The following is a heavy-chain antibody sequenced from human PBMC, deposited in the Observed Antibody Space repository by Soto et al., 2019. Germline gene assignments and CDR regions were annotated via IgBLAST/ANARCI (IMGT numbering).Heavy chain of an antibody. J-gene: IGHJ4*02. V-gene: IGHV4-39*01. D-gene: IGHD3-22*01. CDR2: VHYSGST. Sequence: SXTLSLTCSVSGGSIRSNIYYWCWIRQPPGKGLEWIATVHYSGSTYYTPSLKSRVTISADTSKNQFSLRLNSVTAADTAVYYCARQHYYDSSGYYTWNWGQGTLVTVSS. CDR1: GGSIRSNIYY. CDR3: ARQHYYDSSGYYTWN.